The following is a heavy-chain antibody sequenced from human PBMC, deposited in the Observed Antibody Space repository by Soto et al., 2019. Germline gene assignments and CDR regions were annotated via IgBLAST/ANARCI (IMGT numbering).Heavy chain of an antibody. Sequence: EVQLVESGGGLVQPGGSLRLSCAASGFTFSSYWMHWVRQAPGKGLVWVSRINSDGSSTSYADSVKGRFTISRDNAKNTLDLQMNSLRAEDTAVYYCARGVLGYCSGGSCYGHWFDPWGQGTLVTVSS. D-gene: IGHD2-15*01. V-gene: IGHV3-74*01. J-gene: IGHJ5*02. CDR3: ARGVLGYCSGGSCYGHWFDP. CDR1: GFTFSSYW. CDR2: INSDGSST.